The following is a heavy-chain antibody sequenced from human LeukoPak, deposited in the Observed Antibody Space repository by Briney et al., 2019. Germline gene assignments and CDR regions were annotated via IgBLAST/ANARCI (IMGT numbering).Heavy chain of an antibody. CDR1: GGTFSSYA. V-gene: IGHV1-69*13. CDR3: ARDNEITGAVDY. CDR2: IIPIFGTA. Sequence: GASVKVSCKASGGTFSSYAISWVRQAPGQGLEWMGGIIPIFGTANYAQKFQGRVTITADESTSTAYMELSSLRSEDTAVYYCARDNEITGAVDYWGQGTLVTVSS. J-gene: IGHJ4*02. D-gene: IGHD1-20*01.